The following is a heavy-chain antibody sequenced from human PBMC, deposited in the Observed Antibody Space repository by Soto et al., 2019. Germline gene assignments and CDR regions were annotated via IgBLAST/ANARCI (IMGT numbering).Heavy chain of an antibody. CDR2: FDPEDGET. D-gene: IGHD1-1*01. Sequence: ASVKVSCKVSGYTLTELSMHWVRQAPGKGLEWMGGFDPEDGETIYAQKFQGRVTMTEDTSTDTAYMEMRSLRSDDTAVFYCARIPIWKRAPRYYYGMDVWGQGTTVTVSS. CDR1: GYTLTELS. J-gene: IGHJ6*02. CDR3: ARIPIWKRAPRYYYGMDV. V-gene: IGHV1-24*01.